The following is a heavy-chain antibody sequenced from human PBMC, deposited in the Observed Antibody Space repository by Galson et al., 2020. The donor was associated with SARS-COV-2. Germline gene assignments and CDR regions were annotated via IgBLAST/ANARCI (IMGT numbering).Heavy chain of an antibody. V-gene: IGHV4-30-4*08. CDR2: IFHNGAA. CDR3: ATIPIYGIYRYFDL. CDR1: GGSIDRPDNY. J-gene: IGHJ2*01. D-gene: IGHD4-17*01. Sequence: SETLSLTCTVSGGSIDRPDNYWAWIRQPPGKGLEYIGYIFHNGAAYYSPSLKSRLTISLDTSKDEFYLRLNSVTAADTAVYYCATIPIYGIYRYFDLWGRGTLVSVSS.